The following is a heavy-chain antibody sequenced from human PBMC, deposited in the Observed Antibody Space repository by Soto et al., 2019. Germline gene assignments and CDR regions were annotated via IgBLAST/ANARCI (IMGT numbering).Heavy chain of an antibody. CDR2: IYYSGST. CDR3: ARGQWLVLYYYYGMDV. Sequence: PSETLSLACTVCGFCLSSRSYYLGWIRPPPGKGLEWIGSIYYSGSTYYNPSLKSRVTISVDTSKNQFSLKLSSVTAADTAVYYCARGQWLVLYYYYGMDVWGQGTTVTVSS. V-gene: IGHV4-39*01. D-gene: IGHD6-19*01. J-gene: IGHJ6*02. CDR1: GFCLSSRSYY.